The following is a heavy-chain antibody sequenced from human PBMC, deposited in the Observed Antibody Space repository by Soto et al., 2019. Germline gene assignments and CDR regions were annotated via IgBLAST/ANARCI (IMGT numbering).Heavy chain of an antibody. CDR3: AQILGGVTEAIDYFDY. CDR2: IYYSGST. Sequence: SETLSLTCTVSGGSMSSRSYYWGWIRQPPGKGLEWIGSIYYSGSTYYNPSLKSRITMSVDTSKNQFSLKLSSVTAADTAVYYRAQILGGVTEAIDYFDYWGQGTLVTVSS. D-gene: IGHD3-3*01. V-gene: IGHV4-39*01. CDR1: GGSMSSRSYY. J-gene: IGHJ4*02.